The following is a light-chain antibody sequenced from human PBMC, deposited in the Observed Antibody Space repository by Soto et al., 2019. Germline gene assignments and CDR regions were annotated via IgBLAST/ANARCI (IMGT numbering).Light chain of an antibody. J-gene: IGLJ1*01. CDR1: SNDVGQSSF. Sequence: QSALTQPPSASGSPGQSVTISCTGNSNDVGQSSFISWYQQHPVKGPKLIIYEVSKRPSVVPDRCSGSNSGNTASLRVSGLQDEDEADYFCNAQADNGKHVFGTGTKVTV. CDR2: EVS. V-gene: IGLV2-8*01. CDR3: NAQADNGKHV.